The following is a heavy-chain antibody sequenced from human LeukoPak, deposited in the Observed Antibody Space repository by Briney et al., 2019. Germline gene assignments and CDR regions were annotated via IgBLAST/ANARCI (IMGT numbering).Heavy chain of an antibody. CDR1: GFTFSSYW. D-gene: IGHD3-22*01. Sequence: GGSLRLSCAASGFTFSSYWIHCVRQAPGKGLVWVSRIYSDATYYADSVKGRFTISRDNAKNTLYLQMNSLRAEDTAVYYCAIESYDSSGYYYGGGFDYWGQGTLVTVSS. J-gene: IGHJ4*02. V-gene: IGHV3-74*01. CDR3: AIESYDSSGYYYGGGFDY. CDR2: IYSDAT.